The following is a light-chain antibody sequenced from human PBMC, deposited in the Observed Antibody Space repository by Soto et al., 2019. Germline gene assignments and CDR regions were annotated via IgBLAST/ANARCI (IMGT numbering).Light chain of an antibody. CDR3: QQYDTYSRT. CDR2: DAS. Sequence: DIQMTQSPSTLSGSVGDRVTITCRASQTISSWLAWYQQKPGKAPKLLIYDASSLQSGVPSRFTGRGSGTEFTLTISSLQPDDFATYYCQQYDTYSRTFGQGTKVDIK. V-gene: IGKV1-5*01. J-gene: IGKJ1*01. CDR1: QTISSW.